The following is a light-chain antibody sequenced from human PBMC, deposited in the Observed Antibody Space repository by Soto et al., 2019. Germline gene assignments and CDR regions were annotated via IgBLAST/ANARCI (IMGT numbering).Light chain of an antibody. CDR2: DAS. CDR3: QQYSNYPLT. J-gene: IGKJ3*01. V-gene: IGKV1-5*01. CDR1: QIIDSW. Sequence: DIHMTQSPSTLSASVGDRVTITCRASQIIDSWLVWHQQKPGKAPKLLIYDASSLESGVPLRFSGSGSGTKFTLTITSLQPDDFGTYYCQQYSNYPLTFGPGTKVDIK.